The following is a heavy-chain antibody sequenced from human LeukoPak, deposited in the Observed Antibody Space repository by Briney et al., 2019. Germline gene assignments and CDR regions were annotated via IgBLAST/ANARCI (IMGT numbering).Heavy chain of an antibody. CDR1: GGSISSYY. CDR3: ARYSSSRGAYDY. D-gene: IGHD6-13*01. V-gene: IGHV4-4*07. CDR2: IYTSGST. Sequence: SETLSLTCSVSGGSISSYYWSWIRQPAGKGLEWIGRIYTSGSTNYNPSLKSRVTISVDTSKNQFSLKLSSVTAADTAVYYCARYSSSRGAYDYWGQGTLVTVSS. J-gene: IGHJ4*02.